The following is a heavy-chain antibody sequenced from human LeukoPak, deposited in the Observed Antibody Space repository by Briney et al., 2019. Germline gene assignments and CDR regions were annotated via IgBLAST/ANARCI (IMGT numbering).Heavy chain of an antibody. CDR2: ISSVGKTT. Sequence: GGSLRLSRSASGFIFSPYAMHWVRQAPGKGLEYVSSISSVGKTTYYADSVKGRFTISRDNSKNTLYLQMSSLRPEDTAVYYCVKDRWVDHWGQGTLVTVSS. J-gene: IGHJ4*02. CDR3: VKDRWVDH. V-gene: IGHV3-64D*06. CDR1: GFIFSPYA. D-gene: IGHD6-13*01.